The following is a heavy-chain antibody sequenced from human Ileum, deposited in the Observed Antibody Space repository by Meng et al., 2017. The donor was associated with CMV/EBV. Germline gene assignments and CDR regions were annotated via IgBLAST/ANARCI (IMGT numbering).Heavy chain of an antibody. CDR2: ISSSSSYI. Sequence: GGSLRLSCAASGFTFSSYSMNWVRQAPGKGLEWVSSISSSSSYIYYADSVKGRFTISRNNAKNSLYLQMNSLRAEDTAVYYCARDLVVAAAYYYYGMDVWGQGTTVTVSS. J-gene: IGHJ6*02. CDR1: GFTFSSYS. CDR3: ARDLVVAAAYYYYGMDV. V-gene: IGHV3-21*01. D-gene: IGHD2-15*01.